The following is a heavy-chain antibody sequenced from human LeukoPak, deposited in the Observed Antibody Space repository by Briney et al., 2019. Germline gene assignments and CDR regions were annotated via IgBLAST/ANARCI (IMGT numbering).Heavy chain of an antibody. Sequence: GGSLRLSCAASGFTVSSNYMSWVRQAPGKGLEWVSLIYSGGSTFYADSVKDRFTISRDNSKNTLCLQMNSLRVEDTAVYYCARDGRAADGLDCWGQGTLVTVSS. CDR2: IYSGGST. CDR1: GFTVSSNY. J-gene: IGHJ4*02. V-gene: IGHV3-66*01. CDR3: ARDGRAADGLDC. D-gene: IGHD6-13*01.